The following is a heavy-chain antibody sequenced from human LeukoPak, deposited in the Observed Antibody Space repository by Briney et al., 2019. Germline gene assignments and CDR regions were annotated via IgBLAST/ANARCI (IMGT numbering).Heavy chain of an antibody. CDR1: GGSFSGYY. CDR2: INHSGST. D-gene: IGHD2-15*01. Sequence: PSETLSLTCAVYGGSFSGYYWSWIRQPPGKGLEWIGEINHSGSTNYNPSLKSRVTISVDTSKNQFSLKLSSVTAAGTAVYYCARAGDCRGGSCYQYYFDYWGQGTLVTVSS. J-gene: IGHJ4*02. V-gene: IGHV4-34*01. CDR3: ARAGDCRGGSCYQYYFDY.